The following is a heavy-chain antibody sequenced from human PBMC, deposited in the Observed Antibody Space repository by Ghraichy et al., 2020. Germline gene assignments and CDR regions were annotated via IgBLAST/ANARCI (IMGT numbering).Heavy chain of an antibody. CDR2: INSDGGVT. V-gene: IGHV3-74*01. Sequence: ETLRLSCVGSGFTFSTYWMHWVRQGPGKGLAWVASINSDGGVTRYADSVKGRFTISRDNAENTVFLQMSSLRAEDTDVYYCARGITRWFDPWGQGTLVTVSS. J-gene: IGHJ5*02. CDR3: ARGITRWFDP. CDR1: GFTFSTYW.